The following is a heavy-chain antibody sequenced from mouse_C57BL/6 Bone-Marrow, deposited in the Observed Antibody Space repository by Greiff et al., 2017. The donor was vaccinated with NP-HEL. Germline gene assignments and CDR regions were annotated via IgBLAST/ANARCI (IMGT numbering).Heavy chain of an antibody. CDR2: ISSGGSYT. Sequence: EVQGVESGGDLVKPGGSLKLSCAASGFTFSSYGMSWVRQTPDKRLEWVATISSGGSYTYYPDSVKGRFTISRDNAKNTLYLQMSSLKSEDTAMYYCARDYYGSRYYYAMDYWGQGTSVTVSS. CDR3: ARDYYGSRYYYAMDY. CDR1: GFTFSSYG. J-gene: IGHJ4*01. V-gene: IGHV5-6*01. D-gene: IGHD1-1*01.